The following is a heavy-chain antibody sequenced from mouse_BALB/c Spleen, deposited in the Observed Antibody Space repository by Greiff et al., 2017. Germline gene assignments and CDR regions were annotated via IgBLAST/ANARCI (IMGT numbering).Heavy chain of an antibody. Sequence: QVQLQQSGAELVKPGASVKLSCKASGYTFTSYYMYWVKQRPGQGLEWIGEINPSNGGTNFNEKFKSKATLTVDKSSSTAYMQLSSLTSEDSAVYYGTRGEYGSPEFADWGEGTLVTVSA. CDR2: INPSNGGT. J-gene: IGHJ3*01. V-gene: IGHV1S81*02. CDR3: TRGEYGSPEFAD. D-gene: IGHD1-1*02. CDR1: GYTFTSYY.